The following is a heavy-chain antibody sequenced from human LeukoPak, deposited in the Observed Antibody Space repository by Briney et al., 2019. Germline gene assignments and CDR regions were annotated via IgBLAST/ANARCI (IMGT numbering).Heavy chain of an antibody. CDR3: AGRHYYDSSGYLSRRVYYFDY. V-gene: IGHV1-46*01. J-gene: IGHJ4*02. D-gene: IGHD3-22*01. Sequence: ASVKVSCKASGYTFTSYYMHWVRQAPGQGLEWMGIINPSGGSTSYAQKFQGRVTITADKSTSTAYMELSSLRSEDTAVYYCAGRHYYDSSGYLSRRVYYFDYWGQGTLVTVSS. CDR2: INPSGGST. CDR1: GYTFTSYY.